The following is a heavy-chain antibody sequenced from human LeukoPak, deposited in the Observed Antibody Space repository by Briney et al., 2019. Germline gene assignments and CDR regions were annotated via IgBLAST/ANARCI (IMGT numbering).Heavy chain of an antibody. V-gene: IGHV4-4*07. CDR2: IYITGTA. Sequence: SETLSLTCTVSGTSLSPFHWTWFRQPAGQRLEWIGLIYITGTATLNPSLRSRVAMSVDLAKNQLFLKLASMTAADTAMYYCARKDGDYWGQGTLVSVSS. CDR1: GTSLSPFH. CDR3: ARKDGDY. J-gene: IGHJ4*02.